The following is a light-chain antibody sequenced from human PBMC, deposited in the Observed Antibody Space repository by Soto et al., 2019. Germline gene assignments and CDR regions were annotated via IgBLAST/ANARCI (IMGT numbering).Light chain of an antibody. CDR2: GAS. CDR1: QSVSSN. Sequence: EIVMTQSPATLSVSPGERATLSCRASQSVSSNLAWYQQKPGQAPRLLIYGASTRATGIPARFSGSGSGTEFTRTISSLQSEDFAVYYCQQYNNWPRWTLGQGTKVEIK. V-gene: IGKV3-15*01. J-gene: IGKJ1*01. CDR3: QQYNNWPRWT.